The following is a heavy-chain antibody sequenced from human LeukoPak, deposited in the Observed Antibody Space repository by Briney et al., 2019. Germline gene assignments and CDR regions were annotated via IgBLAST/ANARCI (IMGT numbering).Heavy chain of an antibody. V-gene: IGHV4-4*02. D-gene: IGHD6-13*01. CDR3: ATAAGTHFDY. CDR1: GDSVSSIHW. Sequence: PSGTLSLTCAVSGDSVSSIHWWGWVRQPPGRGLEWIGGIYHSGSTNYSPSLKSRVTISVDTSKNQFSLKLSSVTAADTAVYYCATAAGTHFDYWGQGTLVTVSS. J-gene: IGHJ4*02. CDR2: IYHSGST.